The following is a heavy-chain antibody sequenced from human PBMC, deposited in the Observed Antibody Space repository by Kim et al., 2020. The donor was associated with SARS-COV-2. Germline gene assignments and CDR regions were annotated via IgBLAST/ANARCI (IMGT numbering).Heavy chain of an antibody. CDR2: IIPKFGTT. CDR3: ARDGLGGNATQAHLHPEEDLFAP. D-gene: IGHD2-2*01. Sequence: SVKVSCKTSGGTFTSFALSWVRQAPGQGLEWLGVIIPKFGTTKYAQTFQDRVTITADESTSTAYMELTSLKSEDTVVYYCARDGLGGNATQAHLHPEEDLFAPWGQGTLVTVSS. CDR1: GGTFTSFA. J-gene: IGHJ5*02. V-gene: IGHV1-69*13.